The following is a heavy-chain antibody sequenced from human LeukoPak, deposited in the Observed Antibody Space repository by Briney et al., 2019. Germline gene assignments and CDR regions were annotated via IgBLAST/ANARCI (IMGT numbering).Heavy chain of an antibody. CDR2: IYHSGST. CDR1: GFTFSSYSM. CDR3: ARDASLYYGSGESYYYYMDV. V-gene: IGHV4-4*02. D-gene: IGHD3-10*01. Sequence: GSLRLSCAASGFTFSSYSMNWVRQAPGKGLEWIGEIYHSGSTNYNPSLKSRVTISVDKSKNQFSLKLSSVTAADTAVYYCARDASLYYGSGESYYYYMDVWGKGTTVTVSS. J-gene: IGHJ6*03.